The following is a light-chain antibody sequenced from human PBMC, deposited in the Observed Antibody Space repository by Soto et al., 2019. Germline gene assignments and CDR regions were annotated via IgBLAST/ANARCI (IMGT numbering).Light chain of an antibody. CDR3: QQHASSIWT. CDR1: QSIISSY. CDR2: GAS. V-gene: IGKV3-20*01. J-gene: IGKJ1*01. Sequence: EIVLTQSPGTLSLSPGERATLACRASQSIISSYLALYQQKPGQAPMLLIYGASSRATGIPERFSGSGSGTDFTLTISRLEPEDFAAYYCQQHASSIWTFGHGTKVKI.